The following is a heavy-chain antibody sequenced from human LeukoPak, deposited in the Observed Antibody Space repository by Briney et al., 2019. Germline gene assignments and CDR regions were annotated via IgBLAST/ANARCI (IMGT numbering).Heavy chain of an antibody. J-gene: IGHJ4*02. V-gene: IGHV4-59*01. Sequence: TSAPLTLTCTVSGGSISSYYWSWIRQPPGKGLEWIGYIYYSGSTNYNPSLKSRVTISVDTSKNQFSLKLSSVTAADTAVYYCARGSGIAAAGTYWGQGTLVTVSS. D-gene: IGHD6-13*01. CDR1: GGSISSYY. CDR2: IYYSGST. CDR3: ARGSGIAAAGTY.